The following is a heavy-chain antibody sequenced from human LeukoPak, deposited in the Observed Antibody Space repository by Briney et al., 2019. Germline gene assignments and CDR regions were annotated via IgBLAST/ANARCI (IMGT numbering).Heavy chain of an antibody. CDR3: ARSPGYPEGYYYYYMDV. Sequence: ASVKVSCKASGGTFSSYAISWVRQAPGQGLEWMGGIIPIFGTANYAQKFQGRVTITTDESTSTAYMELSSLRSEDTAVYYCARSPGYPEGYYYYYMDVWGTGTTVTVSS. CDR2: IIPIFGTA. D-gene: IGHD5-18*01. J-gene: IGHJ6*03. V-gene: IGHV1-69*05. CDR1: GGTFSSYA.